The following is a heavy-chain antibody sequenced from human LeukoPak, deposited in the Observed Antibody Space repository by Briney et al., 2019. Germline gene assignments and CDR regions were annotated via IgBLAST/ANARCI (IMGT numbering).Heavy chain of an antibody. V-gene: IGHV3-9*01. CDR2: ISWNSGSI. CDR3: ARDTWWLQPRGYYYYMDV. J-gene: IGHJ6*03. CDR1: GFTFNDYA. D-gene: IGHD5-24*01. Sequence: PGGSLRLSCAASGFTFNDYAMHWVRQAPGKGLEWVSGISWNSGSIGYADSVKGRFTISRDNAKNSLYLQMNSLRAEDTAVYYCARDTWWLQPRGYYYYMDVWGKGTTVTVSS.